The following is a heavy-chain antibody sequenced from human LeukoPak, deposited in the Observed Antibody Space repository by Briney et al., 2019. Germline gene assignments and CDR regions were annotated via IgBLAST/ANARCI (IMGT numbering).Heavy chain of an antibody. CDR1: GFTFSSYG. CDR2: IWYDGSNK. Sequence: TGGSLRLSCAASGFTFSSYGMHWVRQAPGKGLEWVAVIWYDGSNKYYADSVKGRFTISRDNSKNTLYLQMNSLRAEDTAVYYCARDGGSSGYYYYFDYWGQGTLVTVSS. D-gene: IGHD3-22*01. CDR3: ARDGGSSGYYYYFDY. J-gene: IGHJ4*02. V-gene: IGHV3-33*08.